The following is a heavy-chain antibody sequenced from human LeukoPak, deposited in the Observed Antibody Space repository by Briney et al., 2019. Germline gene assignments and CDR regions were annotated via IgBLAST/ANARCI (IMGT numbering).Heavy chain of an antibody. CDR2: INPNSGGT. CDR1: GYTFTDYY. J-gene: IGHJ4*02. CDR3: ARDSGERGSGSYLIAY. D-gene: IGHD3-10*01. Sequence: ASVKVSCKASGYTFTDYYMHWVRQAPGQGLEWMGWINPNSGGTNYAQKFQGRVTMTRDTSISTAYMELSRLRSDGTAVYYCARDSGERGSGSYLIAYWGQGTLVTVSS. V-gene: IGHV1-2*02.